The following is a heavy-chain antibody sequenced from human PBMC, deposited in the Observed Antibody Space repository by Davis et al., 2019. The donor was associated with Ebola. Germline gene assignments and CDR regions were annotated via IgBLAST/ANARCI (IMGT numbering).Heavy chain of an antibody. J-gene: IGHJ4*02. CDR3: VRAAGSGYYWVD. CDR1: GFTFSSYA. CDR2: ISGSGSST. V-gene: IGHV3-23*01. Sequence: GESLKISCAASGFTFSSYAMSWVRQAPGKGLEWVSTISGSGSSTYYADSVKGRFTISRDNAKNSMSLQMNSLRVEDTAVYYCVRAAGSGYYWVDWGQGTLVTVSS. D-gene: IGHD5-12*01.